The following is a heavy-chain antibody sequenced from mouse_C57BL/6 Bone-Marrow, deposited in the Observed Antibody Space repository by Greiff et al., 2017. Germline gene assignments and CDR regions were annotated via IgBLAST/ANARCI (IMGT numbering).Heavy chain of an antibody. D-gene: IGHD2-3*01. CDR1: GFTFSDYG. Sequence: EVHLVESGGGLVQPGGSLKLSCAASGFTFSDYGMAWVRQAPRKGPEWVAFISNLAYSIYYADTVTGRFTISRENAKNTLYLEMSSLRSEDTAMYYCARHGSLYDYWGQGTLVTVSA. V-gene: IGHV5-15*01. CDR2: ISNLAYSI. J-gene: IGHJ3*01. CDR3: ARHGSLYDY.